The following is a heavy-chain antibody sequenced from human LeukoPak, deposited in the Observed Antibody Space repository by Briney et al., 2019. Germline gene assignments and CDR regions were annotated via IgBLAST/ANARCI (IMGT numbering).Heavy chain of an antibody. Sequence: PSETLSLTCTVSGGSMRAYYWSWIRQPPGKGLEWIGYIYYSGGTNYNPSLKSRVTISVDTSKNQFSLKLSSVTAADTAVYYCARQDLGDGGFYSYGMDVWGQGTTVTVSS. V-gene: IGHV4-59*08. J-gene: IGHJ6*02. CDR1: GGSMRAYY. CDR3: ARQDLGDGGFYSYGMDV. CDR2: IYYSGGT. D-gene: IGHD3-16*01.